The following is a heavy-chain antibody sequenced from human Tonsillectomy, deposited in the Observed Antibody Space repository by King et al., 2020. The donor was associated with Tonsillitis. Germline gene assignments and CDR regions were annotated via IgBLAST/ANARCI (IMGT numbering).Heavy chain of an antibody. D-gene: IGHD4-23*01. Sequence: QLVQSGGGLLKPGESLRLSCVASGFTFNNAWMSWVRQAPGKGLEWVGRIKSKNDGETTDYGAPVKGRFTISRDDSKNTLYLHMNSLKTEDTAVYYCTTDVGNSINSDNWGQGTLVTVSS. J-gene: IGHJ4*02. CDR1: GFTFNNAW. CDR2: IKSKNDGETT. V-gene: IGHV3-15*01. CDR3: TTDVGNSINSDN.